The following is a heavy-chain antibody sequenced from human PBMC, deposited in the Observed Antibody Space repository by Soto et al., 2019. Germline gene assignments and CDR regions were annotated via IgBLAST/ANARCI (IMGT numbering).Heavy chain of an antibody. CDR2: IYSAGNT. CDR1: GFTVSRTY. Sequence: GGSLRLSCAASGFTVSRTYMTWVRQAPGKGLEWVSVIYSAGNTYYADSVKGRFTISRDNSRNTVYLQMNSLRAEDTAIYYCARDSRYVGDNYGLDHWGQGSQVTVSS. J-gene: IGHJ4*02. CDR3: ARDSRYVGDNYGLDH. D-gene: IGHD3-16*01. V-gene: IGHV3-53*01.